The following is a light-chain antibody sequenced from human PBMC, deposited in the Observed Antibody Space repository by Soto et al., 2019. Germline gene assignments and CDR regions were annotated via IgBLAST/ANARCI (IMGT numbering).Light chain of an antibody. CDR2: ATS. CDR1: QSLTSN. Sequence: EIILTQSPATLYVSPGEGATLSCRASQSLTSNLAWYQQRPGQAPRLLIYATSTRATDIPARFSGSGSGTEFTLTIASLQSEDVAVYYCQQYYSTPTFGQGTKLEIK. V-gene: IGKV3-15*01. J-gene: IGKJ2*01. CDR3: QQYYSTPT.